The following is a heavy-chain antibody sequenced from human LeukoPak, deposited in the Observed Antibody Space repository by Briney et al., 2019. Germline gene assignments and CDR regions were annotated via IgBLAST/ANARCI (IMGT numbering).Heavy chain of an antibody. D-gene: IGHD3-22*01. CDR2: LYYSGNT. CDR3: ARESYYDSSGYSHDAFDI. CDR1: GGSISSSRYY. J-gene: IGHJ3*02. V-gene: IGHV4-39*07. Sequence: SETLSLTCTVSGGSISSSRYYWGWIRQPPGKGLEWIGSLYYSGNTYYNPSLKSRVTISVDTSKNQFSLKLSSVTAADTATYYCARESYYDSSGYSHDAFDIWGQGTMVTVSS.